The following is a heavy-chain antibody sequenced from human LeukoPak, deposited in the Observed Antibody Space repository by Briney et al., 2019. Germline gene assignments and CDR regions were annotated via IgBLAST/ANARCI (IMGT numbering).Heavy chain of an antibody. V-gene: IGHV3-21*01. J-gene: IGHJ4*02. CDR3: ARDTAYSSSWLPDD. CDR1: TFTFSSYS. CDR2: ITTSSRYI. Sequence: GGSLRLSCAASTFTFSSYSLNWVRQAPGKGPEWVSSITTSSRYIYYADSVKGRFTISRDNAKNSLYLQMNSLRVEDTAVYYCARDTAYSSSWLPDDWGQGTLVTVSS. D-gene: IGHD6-13*01.